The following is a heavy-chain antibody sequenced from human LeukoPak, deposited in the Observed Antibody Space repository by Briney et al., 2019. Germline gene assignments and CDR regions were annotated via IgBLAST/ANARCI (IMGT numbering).Heavy chain of an antibody. V-gene: IGHV3-48*03. CDR2: ICSSGSTI. CDR1: GFTFSSYE. Sequence: GGSLRLSCAASGFTFSSYEMNWVRQAPGKGLEWVSYICSSGSTIYYADSVKGRFTISRDNAKNSLYLQMNSLRGEDTALYYCARGGLIQRHAFDIWGQGTMVTVSS. CDR3: ARGGLIQRHAFDI. D-gene: IGHD1-1*01. J-gene: IGHJ3*02.